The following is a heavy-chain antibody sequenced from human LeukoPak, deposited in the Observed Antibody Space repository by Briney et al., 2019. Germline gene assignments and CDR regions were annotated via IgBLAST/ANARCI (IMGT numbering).Heavy chain of an antibody. V-gene: IGHV6-1*01. J-gene: IGHJ4*02. Sequence: SQTLSLTCAISGDSVSSNSAAWNWIRQSPSRGLEWLGRTYYRSKWYNDYAVSVKSRITINPDTSKNQFSLQLNSVTPEDTAVYYCARGGPFAAAGTNAYFDYWGQGTLVTVSS. D-gene: IGHD6-13*01. CDR2: TYYRSKWYN. CDR1: GDSVSSNSAA. CDR3: ARGGPFAAAGTNAYFDY.